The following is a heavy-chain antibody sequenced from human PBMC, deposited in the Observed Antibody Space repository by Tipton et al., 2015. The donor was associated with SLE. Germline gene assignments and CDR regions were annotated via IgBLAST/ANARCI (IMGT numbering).Heavy chain of an antibody. CDR2: IFYSGEI. Sequence: TLSLTCTVSGGSISSNSHYWGWVRQPPGKGPEWIANIFYSGEIYYNPSLKSRVTMSVDTAKNQFSLMLSSVIAADTAVYYCARGRLVLPFDYWGQGTLVSVSS. J-gene: IGHJ4*02. CDR1: GGSISSNSHY. CDR3: ARGRLVLPFDY. D-gene: IGHD4/OR15-4a*01. V-gene: IGHV4-39*01.